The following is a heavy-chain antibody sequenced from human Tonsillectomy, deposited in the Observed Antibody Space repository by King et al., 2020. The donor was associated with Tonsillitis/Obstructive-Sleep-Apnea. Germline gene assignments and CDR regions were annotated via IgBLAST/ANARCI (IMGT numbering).Heavy chain of an antibody. D-gene: IGHD3-9*01. CDR3: ARDPPYDIIDYGMDG. Sequence: QLVQSGAEVKKPGASVKVSCKASGYTFTGYYIHWVRQAPGQGLEWMGWINPNSGGTNYAQEFQGRVTMTRDTSISTAYMELSRLRSDAKAVYYCARDPPYDIIDYGMDGWGQGTTVTVSS. V-gene: IGHV1-2*02. CDR2: INPNSGGT. CDR1: GYTFTGYY. J-gene: IGHJ6*02.